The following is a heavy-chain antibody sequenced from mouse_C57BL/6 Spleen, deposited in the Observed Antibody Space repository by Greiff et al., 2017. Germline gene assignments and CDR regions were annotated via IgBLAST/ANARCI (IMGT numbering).Heavy chain of an antibody. Sequence: QVQLQQSGPGLVQPSQSLSITCTVSGFSLTSYGVHWVRQSPGKGLEWLGVIWRGGSTDYNAAFMSRLSITKNNSKSQVFFKMNSLQADDTAIYYCAKNRGVLRSDAMDYWGQGTSVTVSS. D-gene: IGHD1-1*01. CDR3: AKNRGVLRSDAMDY. CDR2: IWRGGST. CDR1: GFSLTSYG. V-gene: IGHV2-5*01. J-gene: IGHJ4*01.